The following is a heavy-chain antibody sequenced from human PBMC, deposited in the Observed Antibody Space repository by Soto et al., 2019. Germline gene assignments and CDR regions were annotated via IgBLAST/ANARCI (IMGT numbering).Heavy chain of an antibody. V-gene: IGHV1-69*12. D-gene: IGHD6-19*01. Sequence: QVQLVQSGAEVKKPGSSVKVSCKSSGGTFSNYAISWVRQAPGQGLAWMGGITPFFGTANYAQKFQGRVTLTAHEYMSPAHRELSRLRSEDTAVYYCAQTLGLAVAGPGRFDLWGRGTLVTVSS. J-gene: IGHJ2*01. CDR2: ITPFFGTA. CDR1: GGTFSNYA. CDR3: AQTLGLAVAGPGRFDL.